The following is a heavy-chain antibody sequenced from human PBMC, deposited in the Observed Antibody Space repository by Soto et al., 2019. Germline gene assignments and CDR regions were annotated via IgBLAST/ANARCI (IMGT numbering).Heavy chain of an antibody. Sequence: GASVKVSCKASGGTFSSYTISWVRQAPGQGLEWMGRIIPILGIANYAQKFQGRVTITADKSTSTAYMELSSLRSEDTAVYYCARQYCSGGSCRDYWGQGTLVTVSS. V-gene: IGHV1-69*02. CDR2: IIPILGIA. CDR3: ARQYCSGGSCRDY. D-gene: IGHD2-15*01. CDR1: GGTFSSYT. J-gene: IGHJ4*02.